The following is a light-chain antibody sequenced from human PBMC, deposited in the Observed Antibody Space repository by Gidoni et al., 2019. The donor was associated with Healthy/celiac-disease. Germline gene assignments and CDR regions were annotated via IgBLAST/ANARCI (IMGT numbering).Light chain of an antibody. V-gene: IGKV1-39*01. J-gene: IGKJ2*01. CDR3: QQSYSTPYT. CDR1: QTISSY. Sequence: DIQMTQSLSSLSASVGDRVTITCLASQTISSYLNWYQQKPGKAPKLLLYAASSLQSGVPSRFSGSGSGTDFTLTISSLQPEDFATYYCQQSYSTPYTVGQGTKLEIK. CDR2: AAS.